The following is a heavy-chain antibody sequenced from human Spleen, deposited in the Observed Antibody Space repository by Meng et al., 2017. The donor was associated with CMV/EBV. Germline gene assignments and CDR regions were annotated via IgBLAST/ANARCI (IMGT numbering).Heavy chain of an antibody. V-gene: IGHV3-30*04. D-gene: IGHD3-3*01. CDR2: ISYDGKNQ. CDR1: GFTFSSYA. Sequence: GGSLRLSCAASGFTFSSYAIHWVRQAPGKGLKWVAVISYDGKNQYYADSVKGRFTISRDNSKNRLYLQMNSLRAEDTAVYYCARDKNPLFWSDYPTPDAFDVWGQGTMVTVSS. CDR3: ARDKNPLFWSDYPTPDAFDV. J-gene: IGHJ3*01.